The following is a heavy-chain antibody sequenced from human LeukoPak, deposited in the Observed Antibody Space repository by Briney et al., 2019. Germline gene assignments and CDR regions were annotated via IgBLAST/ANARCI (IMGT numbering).Heavy chain of an antibody. J-gene: IGHJ5*02. CDR3: ARDYGNNWFDP. CDR1: GGSISSDGYS. Sequence: SETLSLTCAVSGGSISSDGYSWSWIRQHPGKGLEWIGYIYYSGDTYYNPSLRSRVSISLDTSKNQFSLKLSSVTAADTAMYYCARDYGNNWFDPWGQGTLVTVSA. CDR2: IYYSGDT. V-gene: IGHV4-31*11. D-gene: IGHD4-17*01.